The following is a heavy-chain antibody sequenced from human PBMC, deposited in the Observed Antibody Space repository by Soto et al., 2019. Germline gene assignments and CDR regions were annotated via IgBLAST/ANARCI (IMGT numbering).Heavy chain of an antibody. J-gene: IGHJ4*02. V-gene: IGHV1-3*01. CDR3: ARDWSEQAAAGITLLAH. CDR2: INGGNGNT. Sequence: QVQLVQSGAEVKKPGASLNISCTASGFMFNKYALHWVRQAPGQRPEWRGWINGGNGNTRYSEKFQGRVTITRDTSASTLIYLALSGLISEDTAIYFCARDWSEQAAAGITLLAHWGQGTLVTVSS. D-gene: IGHD1-7*01. CDR1: GFMFNKYA.